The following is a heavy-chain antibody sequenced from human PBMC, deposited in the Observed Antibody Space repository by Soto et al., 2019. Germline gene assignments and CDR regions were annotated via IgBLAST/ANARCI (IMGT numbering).Heavy chain of an antibody. V-gene: IGHV3-23*01. J-gene: IGHJ4*02. CDR1: GFTFSSYA. Sequence: PGESLKISCAASGFTFSSYAMSWVRQAPGKGLEWVSAISGSGGSTYYADSVKGRFTISRDNSKNTLYLQMNSLRAEDTAVYYCAKDKENYYDSSGYFDYWGQGTLVTVS. D-gene: IGHD3-22*01. CDR2: ISGSGGST. CDR3: AKDKENYYDSSGYFDY.